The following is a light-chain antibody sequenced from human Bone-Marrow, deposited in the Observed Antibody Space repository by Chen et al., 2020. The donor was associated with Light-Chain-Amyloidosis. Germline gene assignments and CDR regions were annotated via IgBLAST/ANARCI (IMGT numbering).Light chain of an antibody. Sequence: VLTQSPGTLSLSPGERATLSCRVSQSVSSTHLAWYQQKPGQAPRLLIYGASTRATGIPDRFSGTGSATSFTLTISRVEPEDFAIYYCQHYGDSLFTFGPGTKVDVE. CDR1: QSVSSTH. CDR2: GAS. J-gene: IGKJ3*01. V-gene: IGKV3-20*01. CDR3: QHYGDSLFT.